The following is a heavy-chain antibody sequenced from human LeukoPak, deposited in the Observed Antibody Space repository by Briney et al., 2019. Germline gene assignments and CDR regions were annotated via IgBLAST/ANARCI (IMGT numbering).Heavy chain of an antibody. Sequence: SETLSLTCTVSGGSISSSSYYWGWIRQPPGKGLEWIGSIYYSGSTYYNPSLTSRVTISVDTSKNQFSLKLSSVTAADTAVYYCARHRRYCSSTSCDYYYMDVWGKGTTVTVSS. CDR1: GGSISSSSYY. V-gene: IGHV4-39*01. D-gene: IGHD2-2*01. CDR2: IYYSGST. CDR3: ARHRRYCSSTSCDYYYMDV. J-gene: IGHJ6*03.